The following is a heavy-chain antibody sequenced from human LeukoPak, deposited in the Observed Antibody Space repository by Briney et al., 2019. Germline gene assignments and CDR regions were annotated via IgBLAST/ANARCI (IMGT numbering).Heavy chain of an antibody. CDR3: AKDLIMGLRYFDWNDY. CDR2: ISGSGGST. Sequence: GGSLRLSCAASGYTFSSYATSWVRQAPGKGLEWVSAISGSGGSTYYADSVKGRFTISRDNSKNTLYLQMNSLRAEDTAVYYCAKDLIMGLRYFDWNDYWGQGTLVTVSS. D-gene: IGHD3-9*01. CDR1: GYTFSSYA. V-gene: IGHV3-23*01. J-gene: IGHJ4*02.